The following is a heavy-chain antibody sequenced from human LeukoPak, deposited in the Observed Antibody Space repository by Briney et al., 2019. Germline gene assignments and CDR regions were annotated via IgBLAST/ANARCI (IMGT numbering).Heavy chain of an antibody. D-gene: IGHD6-6*01. V-gene: IGHV3-48*04. Sequence: QAGGSLRLSCAASGFTFSSYSMNWVRQAPGKGLEWVSYISSSSSTIYYADSVKGRFTISRDNAKNSLYLQMNSLRAEDTALYYCAKESEYSSSSYAFDIWGQGTMVTVSS. CDR2: ISSSSSTI. CDR3: AKESEYSSSSYAFDI. CDR1: GFTFSSYS. J-gene: IGHJ3*02.